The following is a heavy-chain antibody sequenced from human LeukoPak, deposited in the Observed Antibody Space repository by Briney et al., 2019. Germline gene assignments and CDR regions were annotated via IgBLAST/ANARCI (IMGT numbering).Heavy chain of an antibody. CDR3: VKGPCSGGSCYLDY. J-gene: IGHJ4*02. CDR2: ISGNGGST. D-gene: IGHD2-15*01. V-gene: IGHV3-64D*09. Sequence: GGPLRLSCSASGFTFSSYAMHWVRQAPGKGLEYVSAISGNGGSTYYADSVKGRFSISRDNSKNTLYLQMSSLRAEDTAVYYCVKGPCSGGSCYLDYWGQGTLVTVSS. CDR1: GFTFSSYA.